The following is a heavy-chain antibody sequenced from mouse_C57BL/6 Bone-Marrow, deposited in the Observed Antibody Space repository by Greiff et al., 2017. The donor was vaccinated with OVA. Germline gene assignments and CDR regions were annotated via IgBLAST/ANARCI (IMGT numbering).Heavy chain of an antibody. Sequence: QVQLQQPGAELVMPGASVKLSCKASGYTFTSYWMHWVKQRPGQGLEWIGEIDPSDSYTNYNQKFKGKSTLTVDKSSSTAYMQLSSLTSEDSAVYYCAREGGFYDYDEGPWFAYWGQGTLVTVSA. J-gene: IGHJ3*01. CDR1: GYTFTSYW. CDR3: AREGGFYDYDEGPWFAY. V-gene: IGHV1-69*01. CDR2: IDPSDSYT. D-gene: IGHD2-4*01.